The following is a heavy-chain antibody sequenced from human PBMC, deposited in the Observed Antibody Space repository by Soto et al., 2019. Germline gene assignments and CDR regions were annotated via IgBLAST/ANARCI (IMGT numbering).Heavy chain of an antibody. J-gene: IGHJ4*02. CDR2: IYYSGST. Sequence: PSETLSLTCTVSGGSISSSSYYWGWIRQPPGKGLEWIGSIYYSGSTYYNPSLKSRVTISVDTSKNQFSLKLSSVTAADTAVYYCAIGVRGVIIRSFDYWGQGTLVTVSS. CDR3: AIGVRGVIIRSFDY. CDR1: GGSISSSSYY. V-gene: IGHV4-39*01. D-gene: IGHD3-10*01.